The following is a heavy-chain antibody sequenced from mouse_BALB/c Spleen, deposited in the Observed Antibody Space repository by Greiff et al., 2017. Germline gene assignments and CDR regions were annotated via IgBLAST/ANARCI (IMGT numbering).Heavy chain of an antibody. Sequence: QVQLQQPGAELVKPGASVKLSCKASGYTFTSYWMHWVKQRPGQGLEWIGEINPSNGRTNYNEKFKSKATLTVDKSSSTAYMQLSSLTSEDSAVYYCARRGSSYNYAMDYWGQGTSVTVSS. CDR2: INPSNGRT. D-gene: IGHD1-1*01. CDR3: ARRGSSYNYAMDY. J-gene: IGHJ4*01. V-gene: IGHV1S81*02. CDR1: GYTFTSYW.